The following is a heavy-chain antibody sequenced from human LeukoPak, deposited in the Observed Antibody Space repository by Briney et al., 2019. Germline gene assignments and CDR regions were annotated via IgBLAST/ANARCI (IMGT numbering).Heavy chain of an antibody. V-gene: IGHV1-18*01. D-gene: IGHD3-22*01. CDR1: GYTFTSYG. J-gene: IGHJ5*02. Sequence: ASVKVSCKASGYTFTSYGISWVRQAPGQGLEWMGWISAYNGDTNYAQKLQGRVTMTTDTSTSTAYMELRSLRSDDTAVYYCARDHNPDYYDSSGSNWFDPWGQGTLVTVSS. CDR3: ARDHNPDYYDSSGSNWFDP. CDR2: ISAYNGDT.